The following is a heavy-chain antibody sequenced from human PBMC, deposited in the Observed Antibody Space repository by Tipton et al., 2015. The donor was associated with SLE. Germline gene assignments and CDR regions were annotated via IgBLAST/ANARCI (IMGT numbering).Heavy chain of an antibody. CDR3: ARIIAGHGDAFDV. CDR2: IHYTGST. Sequence: TLSLTCTVSDASISGHYWSWIRQPPGKGLEWIGYIHYTGSTFYNPSLKSRVTMSVDTSKNQFSLTLMSVTAADTAVYFCARIIAGHGDAFDVWGQGTMVTVSS. CDR1: DASISGHY. V-gene: IGHV4-59*11. J-gene: IGHJ3*01.